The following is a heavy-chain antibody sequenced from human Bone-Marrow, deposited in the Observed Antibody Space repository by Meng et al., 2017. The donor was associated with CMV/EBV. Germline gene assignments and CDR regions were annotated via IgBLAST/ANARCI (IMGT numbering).Heavy chain of an antibody. CDR1: GFTVSITH. CDR2: ICTGDTT. D-gene: IGHD2-2*01. CDR3: ARDTTSYLQFDY. J-gene: IGHJ4*02. Sequence: GESLKISCVASGFTVSITHMNWVRQAPGKGLEWVSVICTGDTTHYADFVKGRFTISRDSSKNTLYLQMNSLRAEDTAMYYCARDTTSYLQFDYWGQGTLVTVSS. V-gene: IGHV3-53*01.